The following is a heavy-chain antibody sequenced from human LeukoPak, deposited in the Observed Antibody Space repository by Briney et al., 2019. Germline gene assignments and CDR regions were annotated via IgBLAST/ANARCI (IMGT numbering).Heavy chain of an antibody. Sequence: ASVKVSCKASGYTFTSYAMHWVRQAPGQRLEWMGWINAGNGNTKYSQKFQGRVTITRDTSASTAYMELSSLRSEDTAVYYCARDMGGYCSGGSCSGWFDPWGQGTLVTVSS. CDR1: GYTFTSYA. D-gene: IGHD2-15*01. J-gene: IGHJ5*02. V-gene: IGHV1-3*01. CDR2: INAGNGNT. CDR3: ARDMGGYCSGGSCSGWFDP.